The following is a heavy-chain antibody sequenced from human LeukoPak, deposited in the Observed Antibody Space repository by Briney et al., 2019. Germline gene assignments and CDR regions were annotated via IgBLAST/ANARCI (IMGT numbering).Heavy chain of an antibody. CDR1: GGSISSSSYY. Sequence: KPSETLSLTCTVSGGSISSSSYYWGWIRQPPGKGLEWIGSIYYSGSTYYNPTLKSRVTISVDTSKNQFSLKLSSVTAADTAAYYCARHEYSCSWYRSNWFDPWGQGTLVTVSS. CDR2: IYYSGST. CDR3: ARHEYSCSWYRSNWFDP. V-gene: IGHV4-39*01. J-gene: IGHJ5*02. D-gene: IGHD6-13*01.